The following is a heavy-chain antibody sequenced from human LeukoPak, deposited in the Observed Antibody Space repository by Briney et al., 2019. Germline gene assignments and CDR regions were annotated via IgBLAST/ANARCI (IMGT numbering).Heavy chain of an antibody. Sequence: GGSLRLSCAASGFTFSSYGMSWVRQAPGKGLEWVSAISGSGGSTYYADSVKGRFTISRDNSKNTLYLQMNSLRAEDTAVYYCARGPNPLYSGSSLVFDYWGQGTLVPVSS. CDR3: ARGPNPLYSGSSLVFDY. CDR2: ISGSGGST. D-gene: IGHD1-26*01. CDR1: GFTFSSYG. J-gene: IGHJ4*02. V-gene: IGHV3-23*01.